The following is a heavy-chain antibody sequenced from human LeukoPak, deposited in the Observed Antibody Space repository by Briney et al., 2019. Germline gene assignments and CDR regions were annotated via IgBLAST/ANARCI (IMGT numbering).Heavy chain of an antibody. J-gene: IGHJ4*02. CDR1: GFTFSSYW. V-gene: IGHV3-7*01. CDR3: ASEGVYDILTGYSDY. Sequence: PGRSLRLSCAASGFTFSSYWMSWVRQAPGKGLEWVANIKQDGSEKYYVDSVKGRFTISRDNAKNSLYLQMNSLRAEDTAVYYCASEGVYDILTGYSDYWGQGTLVTVSS. CDR2: IKQDGSEK. D-gene: IGHD3-9*01.